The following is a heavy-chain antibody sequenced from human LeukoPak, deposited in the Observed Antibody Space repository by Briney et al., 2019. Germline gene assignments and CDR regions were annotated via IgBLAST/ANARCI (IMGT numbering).Heavy chain of an antibody. CDR2: IWYDGSNK. Sequence: GGSLRLSCAASGFTFSSYGMHWVRQAPGKGLEWVAVIWYDGSNKYYADSVKGRFTISRDNSKNTLYLQMNSLRAEDTAVYYCARASVPSFSSSWYNWFDPWGQGTLVTVSS. CDR1: GFTFSSYG. J-gene: IGHJ5*02. V-gene: IGHV3-33*01. D-gene: IGHD6-13*01. CDR3: ARASVPSFSSSWYNWFDP.